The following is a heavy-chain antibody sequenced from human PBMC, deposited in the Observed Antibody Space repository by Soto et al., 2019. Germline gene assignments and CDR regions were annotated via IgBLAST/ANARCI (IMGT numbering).Heavy chain of an antibody. D-gene: IGHD3-10*01. Sequence: SETLSLTCTVSGGSISSADYYWSWIRQPPGKGLEWIGYFHSSGATYKDPSLKSRVTISVDTSKNQISLKLDSVTAADTAVYYCASIWFGDFDYWGHGNLVTVSS. CDR1: GGSISSADYY. J-gene: IGHJ4*01. CDR3: ASIWFGDFDY. CDR2: FHSSGAT. V-gene: IGHV4-30-4*01.